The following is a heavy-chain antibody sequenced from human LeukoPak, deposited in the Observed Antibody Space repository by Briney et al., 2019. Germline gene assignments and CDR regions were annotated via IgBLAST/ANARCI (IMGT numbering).Heavy chain of an antibody. V-gene: IGHV4-4*07. CDR1: GGSISSYY. CDR3: ARSGYGQTSYYYYYMDV. J-gene: IGHJ6*03. Sequence: PSETLSLTCTVSGGSISSYYWSWIRQPAGKGLEWIGRIYTSGSTNYKPSLKSRVTMSVDTSKNQFSLKLSSLTAADTAVYYCARSGYGQTSYYYYYMDVWGKGTTVTISS. D-gene: IGHD6-25*01. CDR2: IYTSGST.